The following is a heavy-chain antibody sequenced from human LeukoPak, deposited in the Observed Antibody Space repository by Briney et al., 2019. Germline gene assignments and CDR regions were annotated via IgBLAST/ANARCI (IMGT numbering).Heavy chain of an antibody. CDR2: MNPNSGNT. Sequence: ASVKASCKASGYTFTSYNINWVRQATGQGLEWMGWMNPNSGNTGYAQKFQGRVTMTTNTSISTAYMELSRLTSDDTAVYYCARGGSAEYFQNWGQGTLATVSS. CDR3: ARGGSAEYFQN. V-gene: IGHV1-8*01. CDR1: GYTFTSYN. J-gene: IGHJ1*01.